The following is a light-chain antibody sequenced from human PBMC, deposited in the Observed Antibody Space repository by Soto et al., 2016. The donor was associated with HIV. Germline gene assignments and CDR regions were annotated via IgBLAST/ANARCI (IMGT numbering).Light chain of an antibody. CDR2: DAS. CDR3: QKYNGVVT. Sequence: IQMTQFPSSLSASVGDRVTITCRASQDTKNYVAWYFQKPGEVPALLIVDASTLRSGVPPRFSGRGSGTEFTLTINTLQPEDIGTYYCQKYNGVVTFGGGTKVEI. J-gene: IGKJ4*01. CDR1: QDTKNY. V-gene: IGKV1-27*01.